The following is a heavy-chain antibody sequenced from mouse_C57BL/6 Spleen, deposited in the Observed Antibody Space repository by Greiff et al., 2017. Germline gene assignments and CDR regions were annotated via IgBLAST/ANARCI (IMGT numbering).Heavy chain of an antibody. Sequence: DVMLVESEGGLVQPGSSMKLSCTSSGFTFSDYYMAWVRQVPETGLEWVANINYDGSSTYYLDSLKSRFIISRDNAKNILYRQMSSLKSEDTATYYCARDPYSNWDVGFDYWGQGTTLTVSS. CDR1: GFTFSDYY. V-gene: IGHV5-16*01. J-gene: IGHJ2*01. D-gene: IGHD2-5*01. CDR3: ARDPYSNWDVGFDY. CDR2: INYDGSST.